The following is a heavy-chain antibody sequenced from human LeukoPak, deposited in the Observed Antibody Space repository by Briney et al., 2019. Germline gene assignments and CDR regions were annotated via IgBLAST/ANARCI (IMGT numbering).Heavy chain of an antibody. CDR1: GFTFSSYG. V-gene: IGHV3-30*18. CDR2: ISYDGSNK. D-gene: IGHD5-18*01. CDR3: AKPGSNSEYSYDPWYFDL. J-gene: IGHJ2*01. Sequence: PGGSLRLSCAASGFTFSSYGMHWVRQAPGKGREGVAIISYDGSNKYYADSVKGRFTISRDNSKNTLYLQMNSLRAEDTAVYYCAKPGSNSEYSYDPWYFDLWGRGTLVTVSS.